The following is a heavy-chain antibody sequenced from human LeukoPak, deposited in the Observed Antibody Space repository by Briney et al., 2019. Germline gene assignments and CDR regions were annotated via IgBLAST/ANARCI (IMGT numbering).Heavy chain of an antibody. CDR2: IYYSXST. CDR1: GGSISSXY. J-gene: IGHJ3*02. V-gene: IGHV4-59*01. CDR3: ARGRFLDAFDI. Sequence: PSETLSLTCTVSGGSISSXYXXWIRQPPGXXXXWIGYIYYSXSTKYXXXLKXRVAXSVDTSKNQFSLKLSSVTAADTAVYYCARGRFLDAFDIWGQGTMVTVSS. D-gene: IGHD3-3*01.